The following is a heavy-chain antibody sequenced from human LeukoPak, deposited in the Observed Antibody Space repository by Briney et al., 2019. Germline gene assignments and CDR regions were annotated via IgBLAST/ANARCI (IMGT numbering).Heavy chain of an antibody. Sequence: ASVKVSCKASGGTFSSYAICWVRQAPGQGLEWMGGIIPIFGTANYAQKFQGRVTMTRDTSTSTVYMELSSLRSEDTAVYYCARVIRRKNAFDIWGQGTMVTVSS. CDR3: ARVIRRKNAFDI. V-gene: IGHV1-69*05. CDR2: IIPIFGTA. J-gene: IGHJ3*02. CDR1: GGTFSSYA.